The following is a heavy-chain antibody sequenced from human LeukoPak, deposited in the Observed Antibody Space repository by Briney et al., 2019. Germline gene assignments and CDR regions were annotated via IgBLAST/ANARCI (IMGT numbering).Heavy chain of an antibody. CDR1: GFTFSNHS. J-gene: IGHJ4*02. D-gene: IGHD2-2*01. CDR3: ARMSSSRLPGY. CDR2: ISSSSSAR. Sequence: GGSLRLSCAASGFTFSNHSMNWVRLAPGKGLEWISYISSSSSARYYAGSVKGRFTISRDDASNSLYLQMNSLRAEDTAIYYCARMSSSRLPGYWGQGALVTVSS. V-gene: IGHV3-48*01.